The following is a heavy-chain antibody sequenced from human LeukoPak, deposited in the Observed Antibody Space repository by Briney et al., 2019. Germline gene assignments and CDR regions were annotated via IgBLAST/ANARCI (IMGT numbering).Heavy chain of an antibody. Sequence: PGGSLRLSCAASGFTFSSYGMHWVRQAPGKGLEWVAVISYDGSNKYYADSVKGRFTISRDNSKNTLYLQMNSLRAEDTAVYYCAKDHANFDYWGQGTLVTVSS. CDR2: ISYDGSNK. J-gene: IGHJ4*02. CDR3: AKDHANFDY. V-gene: IGHV3-30*18. CDR1: GFTFSSYG.